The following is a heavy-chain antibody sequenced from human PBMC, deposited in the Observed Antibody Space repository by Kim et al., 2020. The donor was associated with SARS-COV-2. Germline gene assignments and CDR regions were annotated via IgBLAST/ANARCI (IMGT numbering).Heavy chain of an antibody. Sequence: GGSLRLPCAASGFTFSSYSMNWVRQAPGKGLEWVSSISSSSSYIYYADSVKGRFTISRDNAKNSLYLQMNSLRAEDTAVYYCARGDFWSNPNNAFDIWGQGTMVTVSS. CDR1: GFTFSSYS. D-gene: IGHD3-3*01. J-gene: IGHJ3*02. CDR2: ISSSSSYI. CDR3: ARGDFWSNPNNAFDI. V-gene: IGHV3-21*01.